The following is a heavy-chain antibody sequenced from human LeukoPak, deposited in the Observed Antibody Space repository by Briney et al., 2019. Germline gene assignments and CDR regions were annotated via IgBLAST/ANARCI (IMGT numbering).Heavy chain of an antibody. V-gene: IGHV3-21*05. J-gene: IGHJ4*02. D-gene: IGHD2-2*01. CDR1: GFTFSRYT. CDR3: ARDTFQPGLIDS. Sequence: GGSLRLSCAASGFTFSRYTMNWVRQAPGKGLQWVSYINTDSSDIHYADPVKGRFTISRDNARNTLYLQLSSLRAEDSAVYYCARDTFQPGLIDSWGQGTLVTVSS. CDR2: INTDSSDI.